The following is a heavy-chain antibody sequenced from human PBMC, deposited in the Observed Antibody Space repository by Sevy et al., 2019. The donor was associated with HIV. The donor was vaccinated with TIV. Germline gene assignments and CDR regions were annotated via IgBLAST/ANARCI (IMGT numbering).Heavy chain of an antibody. CDR2: ISSNGGST. Sequence: GGSLRLSCSASGFTFSSYAMHWVRQAPGKGLEYVSAISSNGGSTYYADSVKGGFTISRDNSKNTLYLQMSSLRAEDTAVYYCVKDRVTIFGVVIINYYYYMDVWGKGTTVTVSS. J-gene: IGHJ6*03. CDR3: VKDRVTIFGVVIINYYYYMDV. D-gene: IGHD3-3*01. V-gene: IGHV3-64D*06. CDR1: GFTFSSYA.